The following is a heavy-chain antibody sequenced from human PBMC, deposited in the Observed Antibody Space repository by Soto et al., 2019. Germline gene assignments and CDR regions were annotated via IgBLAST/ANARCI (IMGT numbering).Heavy chain of an antibody. CDR3: AREYSSRGGMDV. D-gene: IGHD6-13*01. CDR2: IYYSGST. Sequence: PSETLSLTCTVSGGSISSYYWSWIRQPPGRGLERIGYIYYSGSTNYNPSLKSRVTISVDTSKNQFSLKLSSVTAADTAVYYCAREYSSRGGMDVWGQGTTVTVSS. J-gene: IGHJ6*02. CDR1: GGSISSYY. V-gene: IGHV4-59*01.